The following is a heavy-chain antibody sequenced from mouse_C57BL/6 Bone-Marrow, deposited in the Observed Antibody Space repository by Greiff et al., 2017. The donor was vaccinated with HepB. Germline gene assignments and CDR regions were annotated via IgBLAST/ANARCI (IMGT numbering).Heavy chain of an antibody. Sequence: VKLQESGPELVKPGASVKISCKASGYAFSSSWMNWVKQRPGKGLEWIGRIYPGDGDTNYNGKFKGKATLTADKSSSTAYMQRSSLTSEDSAVYFCASSSSSWYFDVWGTGTTVTVSS. J-gene: IGHJ1*03. CDR1: GYAFSSSW. V-gene: IGHV1-82*01. CDR3: ASSSSSWYFDV. CDR2: IYPGDGDT.